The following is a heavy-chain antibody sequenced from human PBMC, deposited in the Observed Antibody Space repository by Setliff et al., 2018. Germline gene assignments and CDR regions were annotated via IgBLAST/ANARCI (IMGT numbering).Heavy chain of an antibody. V-gene: IGHV1-3*01. CDR3: ARMSTSGPHYDY. Sequence: ASVKVSCKTSGYSFTTYGISWVRQAPGQTLEWMGWTHAGSSNTLYSQRFQDRITISRDTSATTVHMELSSLRSDDTAVYYCARMSTSGPHYDYWGQGTLVTVSS. CDR2: THAGSSNT. CDR1: GYSFTTYG. J-gene: IGHJ4*02. D-gene: IGHD2-8*02.